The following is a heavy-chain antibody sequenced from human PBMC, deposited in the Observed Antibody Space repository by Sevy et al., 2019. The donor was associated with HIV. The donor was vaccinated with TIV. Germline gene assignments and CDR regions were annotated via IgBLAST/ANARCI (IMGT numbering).Heavy chain of an antibody. D-gene: IGHD3-16*01. Sequence: GGSLRLSCAASGFPFSNYNMNWVRQTPGRGLEWVSYINRRSTTIYYADSVKGRFTISRDNDQSSLYLQMNGLRDEDTAVYECARETRISAYNDFWGQGTLVTVSS. J-gene: IGHJ4*02. V-gene: IGHV3-48*02. CDR2: INRRSTTI. CDR1: GFPFSNYN. CDR3: ARETRISAYNDF.